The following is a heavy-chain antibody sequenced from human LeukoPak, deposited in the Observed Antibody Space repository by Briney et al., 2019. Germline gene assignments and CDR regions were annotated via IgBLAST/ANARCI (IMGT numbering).Heavy chain of an antibody. V-gene: IGHV3-21*01. J-gene: IGHJ5*02. D-gene: IGHD1-7*01. CDR2: ISSSSIYI. Sequence: GGSLRLSCAASGFTFSRHSMNWVRQAPGKGLEWVSSISSSSIYIYYADSVKGRFTISRDNAKNSLYLQMNSLRADDTAVYYCTSSLLQTGTVAWGQGTLVTVSS. CDR1: GFTFSRHS. CDR3: TSSLLQTGTVA.